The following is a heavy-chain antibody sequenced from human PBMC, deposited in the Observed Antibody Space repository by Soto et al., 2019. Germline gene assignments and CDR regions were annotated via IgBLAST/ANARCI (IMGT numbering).Heavy chain of an antibody. D-gene: IGHD2-2*01. V-gene: IGHV3-23*01. CDR2: ISGSGGST. Sequence: GGSLRLSCAASGFTFSSYAMSWVRQAPGKGLEWVSAISGSGGSTYYADSVKGRFTISRDNSKNTLYLQMNSLRAEDTAVYYCAKEGCSSTSCPIRFDYWGQGTLVTVSS. CDR1: GFTFSSYA. J-gene: IGHJ4*02. CDR3: AKEGCSSTSCPIRFDY.